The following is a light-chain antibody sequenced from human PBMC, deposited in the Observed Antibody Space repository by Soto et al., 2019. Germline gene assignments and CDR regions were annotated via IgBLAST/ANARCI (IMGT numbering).Light chain of an antibody. CDR2: DAS. CDR3: QLSQQRSGWPPIA. CDR1: ERISHS. J-gene: IGKJ5*01. V-gene: IGKV3-11*01. Sequence: DIVLTQSPATLSLSPGNRVTLSCRANERISHSLAWYQQKPGQAPRILIYDASFRATGIPERFSGSGSGTDFTLSISSLEPEDFAVYYCQLSQQRSGWPPIAFGQGTRLEIK.